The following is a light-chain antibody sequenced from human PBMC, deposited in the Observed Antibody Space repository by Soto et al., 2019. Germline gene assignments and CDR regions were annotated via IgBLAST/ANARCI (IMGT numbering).Light chain of an antibody. Sequence: QSVLTQPASVSGSPGQSITISCTGTSSDVGGYNHVSWYQQHTGKAPKLMIYDVSNRPSGVSNRFSGSKSGNTASLTISGLQADDEADYYCSSYTSTTHYFFGTGTKLTVL. J-gene: IGLJ1*01. CDR2: DVS. V-gene: IGLV2-14*03. CDR3: SSYTSTTHYF. CDR1: SSDVGGYNH.